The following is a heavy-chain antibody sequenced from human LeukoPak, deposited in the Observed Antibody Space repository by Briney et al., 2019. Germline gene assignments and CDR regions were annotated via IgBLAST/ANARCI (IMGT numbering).Heavy chain of an antibody. CDR2: IIPNSGGT. CDR3: ARERTMVRGNVPFYDAFDI. J-gene: IGHJ3*02. Sequence: GASVKVSCKASGYTFTVYYIRWLRQAPGQGLEWMGWIIPNSGGTNYAQKFQDRVTMTRDTAISTAYMELSSLTYDDTAVYYCARERTMVRGNVPFYDAFDIWGQGTMVTVSS. V-gene: IGHV1-2*02. CDR1: GYTFTVYY. D-gene: IGHD3-10*01.